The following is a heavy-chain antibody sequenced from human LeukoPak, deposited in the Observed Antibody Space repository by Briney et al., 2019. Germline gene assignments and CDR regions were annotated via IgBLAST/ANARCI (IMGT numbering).Heavy chain of an antibody. J-gene: IGHJ4*02. D-gene: IGHD6-13*01. Sequence: GGSLRLSCAASGFTFSTYDMNWVRQAPRRGLEWVSSISSSGSYIYYADSLKGRFAISRDNAKNSLYLQMNNLRAEDTAVYYCAREDASSLDYWGQGTLVTVSS. CDR1: GFTFSTYD. V-gene: IGHV3-21*06. CDR2: ISSSGSYI. CDR3: AREDASSLDY.